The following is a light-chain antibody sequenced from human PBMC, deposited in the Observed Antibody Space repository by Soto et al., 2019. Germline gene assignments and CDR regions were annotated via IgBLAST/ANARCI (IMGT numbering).Light chain of an antibody. Sequence: QSVLTQPPSASASLGASVTLTCTLSSGYSNYKVDLYQQRPGKGPRFVMRVGTGGVVGSKGDGIPDRFSVLGSGLNRYLTIKNSQEEDESDYHCGADHGSGSNFVSVFGGGTKLTVL. CDR3: GADHGSGSNFVSV. J-gene: IGLJ2*01. V-gene: IGLV9-49*01. CDR2: VGTGGVVG. CDR1: SGYSNYK.